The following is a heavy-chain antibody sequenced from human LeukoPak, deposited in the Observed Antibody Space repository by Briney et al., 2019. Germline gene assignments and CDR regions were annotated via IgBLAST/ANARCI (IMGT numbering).Heavy chain of an antibody. J-gene: IGHJ5*02. CDR2: FDPEDGET. D-gene: IGHD3-10*01. CDR1: GYTLTELS. Sequence: ASVKVSCKVSGYTLTELSMHWVRQAPGKGLEWMGGFDPEDGETIYAQKFQGRVTMTEDTSTDTAYMELSSLRSEDTAVYYCATLSRITMVREAIPLHNWFDPWGQGTLVTVSS. V-gene: IGHV1-24*01. CDR3: ATLSRITMVREAIPLHNWFDP.